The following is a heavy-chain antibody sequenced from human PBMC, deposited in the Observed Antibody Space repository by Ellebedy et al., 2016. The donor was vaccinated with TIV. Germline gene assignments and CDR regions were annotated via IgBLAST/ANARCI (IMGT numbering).Heavy chain of an antibody. CDR2: FDPEDGET. V-gene: IGHV1-24*01. Sequence: ASVKVSCKVSGYILTELSMHWVRQAPGKGLEWMGGFDPEDGETIYAQKFQGRVTMTEDTSTDTAYMELSSLRSEDTAVYYCATVPFTAMVNDAFDIWGQGTMVTVSS. CDR3: ATVPFTAMVNDAFDI. D-gene: IGHD5-18*01. CDR1: GYILTELS. J-gene: IGHJ3*02.